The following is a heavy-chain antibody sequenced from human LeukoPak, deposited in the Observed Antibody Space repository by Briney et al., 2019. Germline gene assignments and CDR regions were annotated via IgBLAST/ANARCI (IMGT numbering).Heavy chain of an antibody. CDR1: GASVSSGSHY. CDR3: ARETTLGPTSRMDV. J-gene: IGHJ6*04. Sequence: SETLSLTCSVSGASVSSGSHYWTWIRQPAGKGLEWIGRFFTSGSTNYNPSLESRLTISLDTSKNQFSLKLSSVTAADTAVYYCARETTLGPTSRMDVWGKGTTVTVSS. CDR2: FFTSGST. V-gene: IGHV4-61*02. D-gene: IGHD1-26*01.